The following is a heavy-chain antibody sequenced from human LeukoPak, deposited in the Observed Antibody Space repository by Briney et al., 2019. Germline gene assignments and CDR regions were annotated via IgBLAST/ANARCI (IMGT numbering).Heavy chain of an antibody. D-gene: IGHD4-17*01. V-gene: IGHV4-59*01. CDR2: IYYSGST. CDR1: GFTFSNYA. J-gene: IGHJ3*02. CDR3: ARGAAFYGGAFDI. Sequence: GSLRLSCAASGFTFSNYAMSWIRQPPGKGLEWIGYIYYSGSTNYNPSLKSRVTISVDTSKNQFSLKLSSVTAADTAVYYCARGAAFYGGAFDIWGQGTMVTVSS.